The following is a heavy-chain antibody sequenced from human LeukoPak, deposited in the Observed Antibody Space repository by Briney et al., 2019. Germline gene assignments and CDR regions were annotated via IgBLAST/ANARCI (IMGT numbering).Heavy chain of an antibody. CDR3: ARFNTYYDFWSGRRKAFDI. CDR2: IYTSGST. Sequence: SETLSLTCTVSGGSISSYYWSWIRQPPGKGLEWIGYIYTSGSTNCNPSLKSRVTISVDTSKNQFSLKLSSVTAADTAVYYCARFNTYYDFWSGRRKAFDIWGQGTMVTVSS. CDR1: GGSISSYY. V-gene: IGHV4-4*09. J-gene: IGHJ3*02. D-gene: IGHD3-3*01.